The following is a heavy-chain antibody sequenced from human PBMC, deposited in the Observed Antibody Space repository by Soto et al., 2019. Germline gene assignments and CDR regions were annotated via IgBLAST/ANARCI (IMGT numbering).Heavy chain of an antibody. CDR2: ISYDGSNK. J-gene: IGHJ4*02. CDR3: AKDAPYYYDSSGYYGPFDY. Sequence: GGALRLSCAASGFTFSSYGIHWVRQAPGKGLEWVALISYDGSNKYYADSVKGRFTISRDNSKNTLYLQMNSLRAEDTAMYYCAKDAPYYYDSSGYYGPFDYWGQGTLVTVSS. D-gene: IGHD3-22*01. CDR1: GFTFSSYG. V-gene: IGHV3-30*18.